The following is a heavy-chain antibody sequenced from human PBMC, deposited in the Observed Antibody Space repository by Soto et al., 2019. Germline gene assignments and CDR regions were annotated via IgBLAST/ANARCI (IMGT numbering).Heavy chain of an antibody. CDR2: INDGNGNT. CDR3: ARVSGYYLPDY. CDR1: GYTFTNYA. D-gene: IGHD5-12*01. V-gene: IGHV1-3*05. Sequence: QVQLVQSGAEEKKPGASVKVSCKASGYTFTNYATHWVRQAPGQRLEWMGWINDGNGNTKYSQQFQGRVTITRDTAASTAYMALSSLRSEDTAVYYCARVSGYYLPDYWGQGTLVTVSS. J-gene: IGHJ4*02.